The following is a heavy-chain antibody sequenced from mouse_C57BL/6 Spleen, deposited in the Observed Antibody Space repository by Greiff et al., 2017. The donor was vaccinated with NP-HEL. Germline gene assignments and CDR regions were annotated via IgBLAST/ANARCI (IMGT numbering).Heavy chain of an antibody. CDR1: GYSITSGYD. Sequence: EVKLQESGPGMVKPSQSLSLTCTVTGYSITSGYDWHWIRHFPGNKLEWMGYISYSGSTNYNPSLKSRISITHDTSKNHFFLKLNSVTTEDTATYYCARGGAAQAMDYWGQGTSVTVSS. J-gene: IGHJ4*01. CDR2: ISYSGST. CDR3: ARGGAAQAMDY. D-gene: IGHD3-2*02. V-gene: IGHV3-1*01.